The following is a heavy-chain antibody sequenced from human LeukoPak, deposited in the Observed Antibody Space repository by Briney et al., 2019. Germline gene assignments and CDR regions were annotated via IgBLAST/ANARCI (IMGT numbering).Heavy chain of an antibody. Sequence: PGRSLRLSCAASGFTFSSYGMHWVRQAPGKGLEWVAVIWYDGSNKYYADSVKGRFTISRDNSKNTLYLQMNSPRAEDTAVYYCARGEYRGDYGDPFDYWGQGTLVTVSS. D-gene: IGHD4-17*01. CDR1: GFTFSSYG. CDR2: IWYDGSNK. CDR3: ARGEYRGDYGDPFDY. J-gene: IGHJ4*02. V-gene: IGHV3-33*01.